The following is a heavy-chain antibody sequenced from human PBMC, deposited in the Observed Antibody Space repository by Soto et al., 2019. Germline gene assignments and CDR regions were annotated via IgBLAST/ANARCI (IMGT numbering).Heavy chain of an antibody. D-gene: IGHD3-10*01. CDR3: ARVPFTYYYGSGRPAGVWFDP. CDR2: INHSGST. CDR1: GGSVSNSHYC. Sequence: SETLSLTCTVSGGSVSNSHYCWVWLRQPPGKGLEWIGKINHSGSTNYNPSLKSRVTISVDTSKNQFSLKLSSVTAADTAVYYCARVPFTYYYGSGRPAGVWFDPWGQGTLVTVSS. V-gene: IGHV4-39*07. J-gene: IGHJ5*02.